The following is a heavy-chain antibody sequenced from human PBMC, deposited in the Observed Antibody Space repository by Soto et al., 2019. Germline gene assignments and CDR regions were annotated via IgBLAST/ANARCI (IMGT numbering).Heavy chain of an antibody. D-gene: IGHD3-9*01. CDR1: GGSISSYY. V-gene: IGHV4-59*08. Sequence: SETLSLTCTVSGGSISSYYWSWIRQPPGKGLEWIGYIYYSGSTNYNPSLKSRVTISVDTSKNQFSLKLSSVTAADTAVYYCARALRYFATTGPFDYWGQGTLVTVSS. J-gene: IGHJ4*02. CDR2: IYYSGST. CDR3: ARALRYFATTGPFDY.